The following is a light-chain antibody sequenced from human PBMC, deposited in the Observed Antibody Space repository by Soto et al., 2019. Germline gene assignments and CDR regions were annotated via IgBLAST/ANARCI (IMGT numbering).Light chain of an antibody. CDR1: SSDVGGYNY. J-gene: IGLJ2*01. V-gene: IGLV2-14*01. Sequence: QSALTQPASVSGSPGQSITISCTGTSSDVGGYNYVSWYQQHPGKAPKLMIYDVSNRPSGVSNRFSGSKSGNTASLTISGLQVEDEADYYCSSYTRSSTYVVFGGGTKLTVL. CDR3: SSYTRSSTYVV. CDR2: DVS.